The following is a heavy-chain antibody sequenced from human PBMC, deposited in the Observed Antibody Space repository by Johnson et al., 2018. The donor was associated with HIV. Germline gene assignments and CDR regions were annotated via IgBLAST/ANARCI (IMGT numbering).Heavy chain of an antibody. CDR2: ISYDGSNK. CDR1: GFTFSSYA. CDR3: ARSMTTVTVAFDI. J-gene: IGHJ3*02. Sequence: QVLLVESGGGVVQPGGSLRLSCAASGFTFSSYAMHWVRQAPGKGLEWVAGISYDGSNKYYADSVKGRFTISRANSKNTLYLQMNSLRAEDTAVYYCARSMTTVTVAFDIWGQGTMVTVSS. D-gene: IGHD4-17*01. V-gene: IGHV3-30-3*02.